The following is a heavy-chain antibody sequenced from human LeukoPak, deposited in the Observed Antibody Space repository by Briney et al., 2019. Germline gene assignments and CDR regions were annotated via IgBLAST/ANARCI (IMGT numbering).Heavy chain of an antibody. CDR1: GFTVSSNS. J-gene: IGHJ4*02. CDR2: IYSDNT. Sequence: PGGSLRLSCTVSGFTVSSNSMSWVRQAPGKGLEWVSFIYSDNTHYSDSVKGRFTISRDNAKNSVFLQINNLRAEDTAIYYCARRGYHDSSGYDYWGQGALVTVSS. CDR3: ARRGYHDSSGYDY. V-gene: IGHV3-53*01. D-gene: IGHD3-22*01.